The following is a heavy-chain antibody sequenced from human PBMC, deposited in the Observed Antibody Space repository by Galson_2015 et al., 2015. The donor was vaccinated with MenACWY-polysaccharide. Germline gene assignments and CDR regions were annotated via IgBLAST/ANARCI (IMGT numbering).Heavy chain of an antibody. V-gene: IGHV1-2*02. CDR2: INPDSGGT. D-gene: IGHD6-6*01. Sequence: SVKVSCKASGYTFTGYSIHWVRQAPGQGLEWMGWINPDSGGTNYAQRFQGRVTMTRDTSIRVAYMELRRLGIDDTAVYFCARSTHSPTSRMTRPARAIYTSWGQGARVTVSS. J-gene: IGHJ5*02. CDR3: ARSTHSPTSRMTRPARAIYTS. CDR1: GYTFTGYS.